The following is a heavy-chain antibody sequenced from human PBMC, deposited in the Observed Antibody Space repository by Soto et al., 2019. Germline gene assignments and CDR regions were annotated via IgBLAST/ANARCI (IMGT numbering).Heavy chain of an antibody. D-gene: IGHD5-18*01. J-gene: IGHJ4*02. V-gene: IGHV3-53*01. CDR1: GVTVSSNY. Sequence: GGSLRLSCAASGVTVSSNYMSWVRQAPGKGLEWVSVIYSGGSTYDADSVKGRFTISRDNSKNTLYLQMSSLRAEDTAVYYCARVRIQLWYLDYWGQGTLVTVSS. CDR3: ARVRIQLWYLDY. CDR2: IYSGGST.